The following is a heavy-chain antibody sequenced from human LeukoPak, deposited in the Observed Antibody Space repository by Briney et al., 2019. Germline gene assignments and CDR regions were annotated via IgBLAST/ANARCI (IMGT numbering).Heavy chain of an antibody. J-gene: IGHJ4*02. CDR2: IGSSSSTI. D-gene: IGHD6-13*01. V-gene: IGHV3-48*01. Sequence: GGSLRLSCAASGFTFSSYSMNWVRQAPGKGLEWVSYIGSSSSTIYYADSVKGRFTISRDNAKNSLYLQMNSLRAEDTAVYYCAREGSIAAAGTEFDYWGQGTLVTVSS. CDR1: GFTFSSYS. CDR3: AREGSIAAAGTEFDY.